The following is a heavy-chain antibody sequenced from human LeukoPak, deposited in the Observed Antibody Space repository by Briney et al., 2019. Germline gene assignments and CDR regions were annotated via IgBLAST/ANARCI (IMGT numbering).Heavy chain of an antibody. Sequence: PGGSLRLSCAASGFTFSTYWMHWVRQAPGKGLVWVSRINGDGSTTTYADSVKGRFTISRDNAKNTLYLRMNSLRAEDTAVYYCVPYNWNYALNYWGQGTLVAVSS. CDR3: VPYNWNYALNY. CDR1: GFTFSTYW. V-gene: IGHV3-74*01. D-gene: IGHD1-7*01. J-gene: IGHJ4*02. CDR2: INGDGSTT.